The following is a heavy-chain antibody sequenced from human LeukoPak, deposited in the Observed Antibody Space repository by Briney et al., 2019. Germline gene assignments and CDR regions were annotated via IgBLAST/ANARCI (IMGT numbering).Heavy chain of an antibody. CDR3: AKDRFGGAILWFGEFDQ. Sequence: GGSLRLSCAASGFTFSSYEMNWVRQAPGKGLEWVAFIRYDGSNKYYADSVKGRFTISRDNSKNTLYLQMNSLRAEDTAVYYCAKDRFGGAILWFGEFDQWGQGTLVTVSS. CDR2: IRYDGSNK. CDR1: GFTFSSYE. V-gene: IGHV3-30*02. D-gene: IGHD3-10*01. J-gene: IGHJ5*02.